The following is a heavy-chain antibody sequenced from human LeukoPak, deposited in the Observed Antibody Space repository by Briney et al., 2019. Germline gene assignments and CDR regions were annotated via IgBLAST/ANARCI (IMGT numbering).Heavy chain of an antibody. J-gene: IGHJ4*02. D-gene: IGHD3-22*01. V-gene: IGHV4-4*07. CDR1: GGSMNSYY. CDR3: ARDSGYYRILDF. CDR2: IYSGGST. Sequence: PSETLSLTCTVSGGSMNSYYWNWIRQPAGKGLEWIGRIYSGGSTNHNPYLKSRVTMSVDTSKSQFSLKLSSVTAADTAVYYCARDSGYYRILDFWSQGTLVTVSS.